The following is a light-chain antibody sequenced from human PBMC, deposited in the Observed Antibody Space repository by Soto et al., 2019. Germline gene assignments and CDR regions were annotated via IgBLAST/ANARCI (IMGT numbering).Light chain of an antibody. CDR3: SSYTSSSTLV. J-gene: IGLJ2*01. V-gene: IGLV2-14*01. Sequence: QSVLTQPASVSGSAGQSITISCTGTSSDVGGYNFVSWYQHHPGKAPKLMIFEVSNRPSGVSSRFSGSKSGNTASLTISGLQAEDEADYYCSSYTSSSTLVFGGGTKLTVL. CDR2: EVS. CDR1: SSDVGGYNF.